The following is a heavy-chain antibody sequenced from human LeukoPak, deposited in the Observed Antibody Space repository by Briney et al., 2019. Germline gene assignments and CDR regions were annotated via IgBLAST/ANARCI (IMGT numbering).Heavy chain of an antibody. CDR3: ARDGTYYYDSSPLY. Sequence: PGGSLRLSCAASGFTFSSYEMNWVRQAPGKGLEWVSYISSSGSTIYYADSVKGRFTISRDNAKNSLYLQMNSLRAEDTAVYYCARDGTYYYDSSPLYWGQGTLVTVSS. J-gene: IGHJ4*02. D-gene: IGHD3-22*01. CDR2: ISSSGSTI. V-gene: IGHV3-48*03. CDR1: GFTFSSYE.